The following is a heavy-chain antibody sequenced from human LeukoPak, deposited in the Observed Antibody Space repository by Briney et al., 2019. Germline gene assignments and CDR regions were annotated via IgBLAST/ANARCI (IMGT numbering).Heavy chain of an antibody. CDR3: ARGSRFYDYVWGSYRRNWFDP. J-gene: IGHJ5*02. Sequence: SETLSLTCAVYGGSLSGYYWSWIRQPPGKGLEWIGEINHSGSTNYNPSLKSRVTISVDTSKNQFSLKLSSVTAADTAVYYCARGSRFYDYVWGSYRRNWFDPWGQGTLVTVSS. CDR1: GGSLSGYY. V-gene: IGHV4-34*01. D-gene: IGHD3-16*02. CDR2: INHSGST.